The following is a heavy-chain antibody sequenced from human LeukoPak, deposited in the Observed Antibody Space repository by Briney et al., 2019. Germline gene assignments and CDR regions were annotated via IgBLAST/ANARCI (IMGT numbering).Heavy chain of an antibody. CDR2: IIPIFGTT. CDR1: GGTFSSYA. V-gene: IGHV1-69*01. J-gene: IGHJ6*03. Sequence: SVKVSCKASGGTFSSYAISWVRQAPGQGLEWMGGIIPIFGTTNYAQKFQGRVTITADESTSAAYMELSSLGSEDTAVYFCARSHYSSYWDNGPHYYYYYMDVWGKGTTVTVSS. CDR3: ARSHYSSYWDNGPHYYYYYMDV. D-gene: IGHD6-6*01.